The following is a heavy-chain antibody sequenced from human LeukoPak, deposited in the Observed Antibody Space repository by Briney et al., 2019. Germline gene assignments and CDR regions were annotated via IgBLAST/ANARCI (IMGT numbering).Heavy chain of an antibody. CDR1: GFTFSSYW. V-gene: IGHV3-7*01. CDR2: IKQDGSEK. D-gene: IGHD2-2*02. Sequence: GGSLRLSCAASGFTFSSYWMSWVRQAPGKGLEWVANIKQDGSEKYYVDSVKGRFTISRGNAKNSLYLQMNSLRAEDTAVYYCATDGGYCSSTSCYRGDYFDYWGQGTLVTVSS. J-gene: IGHJ4*02. CDR3: ATDGGYCSSTSCYRGDYFDY.